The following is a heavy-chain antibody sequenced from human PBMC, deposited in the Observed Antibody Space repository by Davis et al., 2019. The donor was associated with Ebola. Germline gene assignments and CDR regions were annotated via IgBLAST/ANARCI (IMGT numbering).Heavy chain of an antibody. Sequence: PSETLSLTCAVYGGSFSGYYWSWIRQPPGKGLEWIGEINHSGSTNYNPSLTSRVTISVDTSKNQFSLKLSSVTAADTAVYYCATCTSCYDYYYYYYMDVWGKGTTVTVSS. CDR1: GGSFSGYY. J-gene: IGHJ6*03. CDR2: INHSGST. V-gene: IGHV4-34*01. CDR3: ATCTSCYDYYYYYYMDV. D-gene: IGHD2-2*01.